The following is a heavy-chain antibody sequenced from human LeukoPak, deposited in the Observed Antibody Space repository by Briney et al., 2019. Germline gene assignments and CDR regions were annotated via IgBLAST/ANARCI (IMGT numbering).Heavy chain of an antibody. J-gene: IGHJ4*02. CDR3: ARGMVNYGGNSANGDYFDY. CDR2: IYSGGST. V-gene: IGHV3-66*01. CDR1: GFTVSSNY. D-gene: IGHD4-23*01. Sequence: PGGSLRLSCAASGFTVSSNYMSWVRQAPGKGLEWVSVIYSGGSTYYADSVKGRFTISRDNSKNTLYLQMNSLRAEDTAVYYCARGMVNYGGNSANGDYFDYWGQGTLVTVSS.